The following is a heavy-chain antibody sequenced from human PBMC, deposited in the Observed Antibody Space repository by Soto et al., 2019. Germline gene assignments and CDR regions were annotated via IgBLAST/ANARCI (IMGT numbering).Heavy chain of an antibody. V-gene: IGHV4-38-2*01. J-gene: IGHJ3*02. CDR2: IYHSGST. D-gene: IGHD3-22*01. Sequence: SETLSLTCAVSGYSISSGYYWGWIRQPPGKGLEWIGSIYHSGSTYYNPSLKSRVTISVDTSKNQFSLKLSFVTAADTAVYYCARGHYYDSTGYHGAFDIWGQGTMVTVSS. CDR3: ARGHYYDSTGYHGAFDI. CDR1: GYSISSGYY.